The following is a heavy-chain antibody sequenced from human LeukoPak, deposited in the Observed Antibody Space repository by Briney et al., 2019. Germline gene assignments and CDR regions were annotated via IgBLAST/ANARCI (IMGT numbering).Heavy chain of an antibody. J-gene: IGHJ4*02. CDR1: WFTVITND. CDR2: LYSDGNT. Sequence: GGSLRLSCAASWFTVITNDMTWVRQAPGKGLEWVSVLYSDGNTKYADSVQGRFTISRDNSKNTLYLEMNSLSPDDTAVYYCARGVEPLAANTLAYWGQGTLVTVSS. V-gene: IGHV3-53*01. D-gene: IGHD1-14*01. CDR3: ARGVEPLAANTLAY.